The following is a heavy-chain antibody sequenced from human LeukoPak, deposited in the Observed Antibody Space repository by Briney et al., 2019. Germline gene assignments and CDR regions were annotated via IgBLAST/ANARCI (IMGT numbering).Heavy chain of an antibody. V-gene: IGHV3-74*01. CDR2: INSDGSST. Sequence: PGGSLRLSCAASGFTFSSYWMHWVRQAPGKGLVWVSRINSDGSSTSYAASVKGRFTISRDNTKHKVYQQMTRRRAAETAVNACASGRPLTFGGVIDYWGQGTLVTVSS. CDR1: GFTFSSYW. D-gene: IGHD3-16*01. J-gene: IGHJ4*02. CDR3: ASGRPLTFGGVIDY.